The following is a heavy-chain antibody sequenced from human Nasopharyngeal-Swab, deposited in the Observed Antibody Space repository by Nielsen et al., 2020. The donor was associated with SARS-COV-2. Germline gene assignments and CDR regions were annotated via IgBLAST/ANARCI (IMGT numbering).Heavy chain of an antibody. V-gene: IGHV3-7*01. Sequence: GESLKISCAASRFTFSSYWMSWVRQAPGKGLEWVANIKQDGSEKYYVDSVKGRFTISRDNAKNSLYLQMNSLRAEDTAVYYCARHPYCSGGSCYRRYYYYMDVWGKGTTVTVSS. CDR2: IKQDGSEK. CDR3: ARHPYCSGGSCYRRYYYYMDV. J-gene: IGHJ6*03. CDR1: RFTFSSYW. D-gene: IGHD2-15*01.